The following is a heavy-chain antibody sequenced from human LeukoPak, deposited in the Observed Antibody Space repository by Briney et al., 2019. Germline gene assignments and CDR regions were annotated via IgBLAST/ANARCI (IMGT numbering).Heavy chain of an antibody. CDR3: ARAEYSSSLGDY. CDR2: FDPEDGET. D-gene: IGHD6-6*01. J-gene: IGHJ4*02. Sequence: ASVKVSCKVSGYTLTELSMHWVRQAPGKGLEWMGGFDPEDGETIYAQKFQGRVTITRNTSISTAYMELSSLRSEDTTVYYCARAEYSSSLGDYWGQGTLVTVSS. V-gene: IGHV1-24*01. CDR1: GYTLTELS.